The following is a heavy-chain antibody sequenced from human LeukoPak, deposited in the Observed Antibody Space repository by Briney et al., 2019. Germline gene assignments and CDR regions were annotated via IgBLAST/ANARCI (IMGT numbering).Heavy chain of an antibody. CDR3: AIRYCSSTSCYNENWFDP. D-gene: IGHD2-2*02. V-gene: IGHV1-24*01. J-gene: IGHJ5*02. CDR2: FDPEDGET. CDR1: GYTLTELS. Sequence: ASVKVSCKVSGYTLTELSMRWVRQAPGKGLEWMGGFDPEDGETIYAQKFQGRVTMTEDTFTDTAYMELSSLRSEDTAVYYCAIRYCSSTSCYNENWFDPWGQGTPVTVSS.